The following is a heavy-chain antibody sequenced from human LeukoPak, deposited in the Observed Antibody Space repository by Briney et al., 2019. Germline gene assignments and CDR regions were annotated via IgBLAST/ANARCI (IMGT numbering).Heavy chain of an antibody. Sequence: SETLSLTCTVSGGSISSGGYYWSWIRQPPGKGLEWIGYIYHSGSTYYNPSLKSRVTISVDRSKKQFYLKLSSVTAADTAVYYCARLRFWSGYSIFDYWGQGTLVTVSS. D-gene: IGHD3-3*01. CDR3: ARLRFWSGYSIFDY. CDR1: GGSISSGGYY. V-gene: IGHV4-30-2*01. J-gene: IGHJ4*02. CDR2: IYHSGST.